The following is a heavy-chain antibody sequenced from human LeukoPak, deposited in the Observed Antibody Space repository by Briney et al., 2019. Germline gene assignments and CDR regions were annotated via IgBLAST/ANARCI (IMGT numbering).Heavy chain of an antibody. J-gene: IGHJ4*02. Sequence: SETLSLTCAVYGGSFSGYHWSWIRQPPGKGLEWIGEINHSGSTNYNPSLKSRVTISVDTSKNQFSLKLSSVTAADTAVYYCARAPRNSSTMLDYWGQGTLVTVSS. CDR2: INHSGST. CDR3: ARAPRNSSTMLDY. V-gene: IGHV4-34*01. CDR1: GGSFSGYH. D-gene: IGHD6-13*01.